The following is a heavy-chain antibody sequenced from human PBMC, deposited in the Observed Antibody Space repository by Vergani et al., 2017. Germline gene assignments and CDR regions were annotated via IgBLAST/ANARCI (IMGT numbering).Heavy chain of an antibody. CDR1: GGSITYGSFY. CDR3: AKSFRDEGMIYGGTVENWFDP. D-gene: IGHD3-22*01. V-gene: IGHV4-39*01. Sequence: QLQLQESGPGLVKPSETLSLTCTVSGGSITYGSFYWGWIRQSPGKGLEWIESIYYSETKVSNPSLESRVTLSIDTTKTQFYLNLKSVNAAEPAVDYCAKSFRDEGMIYGGTVENWFDPWGQGTLVTVSS. CDR2: IYYSETK. J-gene: IGHJ5*02.